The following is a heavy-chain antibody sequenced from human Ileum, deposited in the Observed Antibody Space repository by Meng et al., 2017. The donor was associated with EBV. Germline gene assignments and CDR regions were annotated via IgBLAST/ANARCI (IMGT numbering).Heavy chain of an antibody. CDR1: RFYISTIGGG. J-gene: IGHJ4*02. CDR3: AHKPSGEDFFDY. V-gene: IGHV2-5*02. Sequence: SFKASAPTPVKPTQTLTLTCSVSRFYISTIGGGVGWIRQPPGKALEWLALIYYDDYQRYIPSLKTRLTITRVTSKSQVVLAMTNMDPVDTATYYCAHKPSGEDFFDYWGQGTLVTVSS. CDR2: IYYDDYQ. D-gene: IGHD3-16*01.